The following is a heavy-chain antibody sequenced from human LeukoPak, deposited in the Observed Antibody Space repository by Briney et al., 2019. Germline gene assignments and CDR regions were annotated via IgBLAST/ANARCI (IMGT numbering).Heavy chain of an antibody. D-gene: IGHD3-9*01. J-gene: IGHJ4*02. V-gene: IGHV5-51*01. CDR1: GYSFTSYW. Sequence: GESLKISCKGSGYSFTSYWIGWVRQMPGKGLEWMGIIYPGDSDTRYSPSFQGQVTISADKSIGTAYLQWSSLKASDTAMYYCARARPDHYDILTGYYNHPSYYFDYWGQGTLVTVSS. CDR2: IYPGDSDT. CDR3: ARARPDHYDILTGYYNHPSYYFDY.